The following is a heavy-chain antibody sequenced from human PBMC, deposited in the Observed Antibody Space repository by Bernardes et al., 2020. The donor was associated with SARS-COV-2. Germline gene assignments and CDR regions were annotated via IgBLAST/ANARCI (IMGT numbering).Heavy chain of an antibody. D-gene: IGHD2-8*01. CDR2: INHSGST. V-gene: IGHV4-34*01. J-gene: IGHJ3*02. Sequence: SEALSLAYAVYPGSFSRYSSCWFRQPPGKWLEWIGEINHSGSTNYNPSLKSRVTISVDTSKNQFSLKLSSVTAADTAVYYCARENIKTYICTLRYCTTQISAFDIWGQGTMVTVSS. CDR3: ARENIKTYICTLRYCTTQISAFDI. CDR1: PGSFSRYS.